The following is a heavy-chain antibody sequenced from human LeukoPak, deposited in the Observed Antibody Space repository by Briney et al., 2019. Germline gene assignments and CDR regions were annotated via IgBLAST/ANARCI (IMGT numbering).Heavy chain of an antibody. CDR3: ARERYGSGSPRWFDP. CDR1: GFTFSSYW. Sequence: GGSLRLSCAASGFTFSSYWMHWVRQAPGKGLVWVSRINSDGSSTSYADSVKGRFTISRDNAKNSLYLQMNSLRAEDTAVYYCARERYGSGSPRWFDPWGQGTLVTVSS. CDR2: INSDGSST. V-gene: IGHV3-74*01. D-gene: IGHD3-10*01. J-gene: IGHJ5*02.